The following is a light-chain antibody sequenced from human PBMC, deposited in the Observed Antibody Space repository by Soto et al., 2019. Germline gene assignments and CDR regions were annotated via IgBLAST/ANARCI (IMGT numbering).Light chain of an antibody. Sequence: DVLMTQSPLSLPVTLGQPASISCRSNQSLLHSDGIAYFSWFQQRPGRSPRRLIYKVSNRDSGVPASFSGSGSGTDLALKISRVEAEDVGVYYCMQGTQWPITFGQGTRLEL. CDR2: KVS. V-gene: IGKV2-30*02. CDR1: QSLLHSDGIAY. J-gene: IGKJ5*01. CDR3: MQGTQWPIT.